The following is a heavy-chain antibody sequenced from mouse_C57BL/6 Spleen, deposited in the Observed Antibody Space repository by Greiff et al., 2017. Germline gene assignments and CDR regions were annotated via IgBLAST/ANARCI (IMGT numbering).Heavy chain of an antibody. Sequence: EVKLMESEGGLVQPGSSMKLSCTASGFTFSDYYMAWVRQVPEKGLEWVANINYDGSSTYYLASLKSRFIIPRDNAKNILYLQMSRLKSEDTATYYCARGGGYDGYYFDYWGQGTTLTVSS. CDR2: INYDGSST. D-gene: IGHD2-2*01. CDR1: GFTFSDYY. CDR3: ARGGGYDGYYFDY. J-gene: IGHJ2*01. V-gene: IGHV5-16*01.